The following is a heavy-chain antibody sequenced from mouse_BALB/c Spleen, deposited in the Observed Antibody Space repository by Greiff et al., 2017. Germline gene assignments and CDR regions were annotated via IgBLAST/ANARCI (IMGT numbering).Heavy chain of an antibody. CDR3: ARPGYDGGGFAY. J-gene: IGHJ3*01. Sequence: QVQLQQPGAELVKPGTSVKLSCKASGYNFTSYWINWVKLRPGQGLEWIGDIYPGSGSTNYNEKFKSKATLTVDTSSSTAYMQLSSLASEDSALYYCARPGYDGGGFAYWGQGTLVTVSA. V-gene: IGHV1-55*01. D-gene: IGHD2-2*01. CDR1: GYNFTSYW. CDR2: IYPGSGST.